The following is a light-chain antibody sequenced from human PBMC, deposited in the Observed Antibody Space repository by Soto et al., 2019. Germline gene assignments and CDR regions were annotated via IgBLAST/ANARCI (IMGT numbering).Light chain of an antibody. CDR3: QQRFSWVT. V-gene: IGKV3D-20*02. CDR1: QSVSSGY. J-gene: IGKJ4*01. Sequence: EIVLTQSPGTLSLSPGERGTLSRRASQSVSSGYLAWYQQKPGQAPRLLIYAASNRATGIPARFSGSGSGTDFTLTISSLEPEDFAVYYCQQRFSWVTFGGGTKVDIK. CDR2: AAS.